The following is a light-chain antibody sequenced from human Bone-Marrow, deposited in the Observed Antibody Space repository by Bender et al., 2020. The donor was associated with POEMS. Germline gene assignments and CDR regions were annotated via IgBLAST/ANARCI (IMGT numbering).Light chain of an antibody. CDR1: ALPKQY. CDR2: RDT. Sequence: SHGLTQPPSVSVSPGQTAKITCSGDALPKQYAYWYRQKTGQAPVLVVYRDTERHSGIPERVSGSTSGTTVTLTIRGVQAEDEAVYYCQSADTTGTSVLFGGGTRLTVL. V-gene: IGLV3-25*03. CDR3: QSADTTGTSVL. J-gene: IGLJ2*01.